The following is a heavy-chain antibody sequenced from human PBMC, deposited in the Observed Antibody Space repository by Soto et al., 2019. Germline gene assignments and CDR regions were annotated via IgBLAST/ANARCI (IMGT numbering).Heavy chain of an antibody. CDR2: IYYSGST. Sequence: SETLSLTCTVSGGSIISYYWSWIRQPPWKGLEWIGYIYYSGSTNYNPSLKSRVTISVDTSKNQFSLKLSSVTAADTAAYYCARLGYCSSTSCYVLILDYWGQGTLVTVSS. J-gene: IGHJ4*02. V-gene: IGHV4-59*01. CDR1: GGSIISYY. D-gene: IGHD2-2*01. CDR3: ARLGYCSSTSCYVLILDY.